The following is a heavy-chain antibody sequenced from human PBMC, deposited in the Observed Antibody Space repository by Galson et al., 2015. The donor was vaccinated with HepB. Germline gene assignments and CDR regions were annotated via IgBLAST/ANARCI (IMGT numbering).Heavy chain of an antibody. Sequence: SETLSLTCTVSGGSIVSKSYYWGWIRQAPGKGLEWIATIYYSGKTYTNPSLRSRFTISLDTTGNQVFLMLSSVTAADTAVYYCARHVRTSTFDSRHYDLSYFDYWGQGTQVTVSS. D-gene: IGHD3-22*01. J-gene: IGHJ4*02. CDR3: ARHVRTSTFDSRHYDLSYFDY. CDR1: GGSIVSKSYY. V-gene: IGHV4-39*01. CDR2: IYYSGKT.